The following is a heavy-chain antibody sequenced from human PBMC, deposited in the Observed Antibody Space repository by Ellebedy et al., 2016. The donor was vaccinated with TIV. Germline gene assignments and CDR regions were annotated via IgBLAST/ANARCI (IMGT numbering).Heavy chain of an antibody. D-gene: IGHD2-2*01. V-gene: IGHV3-15*01. Sequence: GESLKISCAASGFTFSNAWMSWVRQAPGKGLEWVGRIKSKTDDGTTDYAAPVKGRFTISRDDSKNTLYLQMNSLKTEDTAVYYCTTEEPAGDDAFDIWGQGTMVTVSS. CDR2: IKSKTDDGTT. CDR1: GFTFSNAW. J-gene: IGHJ3*02. CDR3: TTEEPAGDDAFDI.